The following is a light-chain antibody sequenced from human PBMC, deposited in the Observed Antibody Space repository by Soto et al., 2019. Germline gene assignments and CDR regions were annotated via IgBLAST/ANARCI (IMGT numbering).Light chain of an antibody. CDR2: LGS. CDR3: MQAIQAPRT. V-gene: IGKV2-28*01. Sequence: DIVLTQSPLSLPVTPGEPASISCRSSQSLLHSNGNIYLDWYLQKPGQSPQLRLYLGSIRASGVPDRFSGSGSGTDFTLKITRVEAEDVGVYYCMQAIQAPRTFGLGTKVEIK. CDR1: QSLLHSNGNIY. J-gene: IGKJ1*01.